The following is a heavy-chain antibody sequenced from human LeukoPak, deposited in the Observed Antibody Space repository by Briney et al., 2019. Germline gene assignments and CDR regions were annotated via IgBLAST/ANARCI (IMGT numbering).Heavy chain of an antibody. V-gene: IGHV3-48*01. Sequence: GGSLRLSCAASGFTFSSYNMNWVRQAPGKGLEWVSYISSRSTIYYADSVKGRFTISRDNAKNSLYLQMNSLRAEDTAVYYCARESGAAAGRRGGGYWGQGTLVTVSS. D-gene: IGHD6-13*01. CDR1: GFTFSSYN. CDR3: ARESGAAAGRRGGGY. CDR2: ISSRSTI. J-gene: IGHJ4*02.